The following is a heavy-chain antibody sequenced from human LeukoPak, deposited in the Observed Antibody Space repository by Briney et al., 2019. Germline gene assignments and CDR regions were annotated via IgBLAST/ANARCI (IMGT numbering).Heavy chain of an antibody. CDR2: ISSSSSTT. CDR3: ARDLGYYDSSAFDY. V-gene: IGHV3-48*04. J-gene: IGHJ4*02. D-gene: IGHD3-22*01. Sequence: GGSLRLSCAASGFTFSSYSMNWVRQAPGKGLEWVSYISSSSSTTYYADSVKGRFTISRDNAKNSLYVQMNSLRAEDTAVYYCARDLGYYDSSAFDYWGQGTLVTVSS. CDR1: GFTFSSYS.